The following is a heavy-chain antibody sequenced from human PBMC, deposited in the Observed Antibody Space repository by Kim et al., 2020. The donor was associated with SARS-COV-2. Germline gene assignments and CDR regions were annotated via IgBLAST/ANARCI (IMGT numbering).Heavy chain of an antibody. CDR1: GGSFSGYY. J-gene: IGHJ4*02. Sequence: SETLSLTCAVYGGSFSGYYWSWIRQPPGKGLEWIGEINHGGSTNYNPSLKSRVTISVDTSKNQFSLKLSSVTAADTAVYYCAGKGPYYYGSGSPMGYLGQGTLVTVAS. D-gene: IGHD3-10*01. CDR2: INHGGST. CDR3: AGKGPYYYGSGSPMGY. V-gene: IGHV4-34*01.